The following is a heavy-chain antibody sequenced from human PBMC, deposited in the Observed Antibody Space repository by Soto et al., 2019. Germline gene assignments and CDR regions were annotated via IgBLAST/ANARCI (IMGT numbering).Heavy chain of an antibody. CDR3: ARESRSWYGSIWDY. CDR1: GGSISGYD. Sequence: SETLSLTCTVSGGSISGYDWSWIRQPPGKGLEWIGYIYFSGGTNYNPSLKSRVTISVDTSKNQFSLKLSSVTAADTAVYYCARESRSWYGSIWDYWGQGTLVTVS. D-gene: IGHD6-13*01. V-gene: IGHV4-59*12. J-gene: IGHJ4*02. CDR2: IYFSGGT.